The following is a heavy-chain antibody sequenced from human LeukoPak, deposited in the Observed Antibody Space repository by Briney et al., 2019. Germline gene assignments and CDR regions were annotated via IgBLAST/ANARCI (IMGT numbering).Heavy chain of an antibody. CDR3: AKPPYDYVWGSYRYPFDY. V-gene: IGHV3-30*04. CDR1: GFTFSSYA. Sequence: GGSLRLSCAASGFTFSSYAMHWVRQAPGKGLEWVAVISYDGSNKYYADPVKGRFTISRDNSKNALYLQMNSLRAEDTAVYYCAKPPYDYVWGSYRYPFDYWGQGTLVTVSS. CDR2: ISYDGSNK. D-gene: IGHD3-16*02. J-gene: IGHJ4*02.